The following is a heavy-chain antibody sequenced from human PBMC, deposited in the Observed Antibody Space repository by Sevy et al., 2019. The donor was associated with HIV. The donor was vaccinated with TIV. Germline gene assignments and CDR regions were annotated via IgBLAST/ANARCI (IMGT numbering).Heavy chain of an antibody. CDR1: GGSISSSSYY. CDR2: IYYSGST. J-gene: IGHJ6*03. CDR3: GRLSGVEYYYYYMDV. D-gene: IGHD3-3*01. V-gene: IGHV4-39*01. Sequence: SETLSLTCTVSGGSISSSSYYWGWIRQPPGKGLEWIGSIYYSGSTYYNPSLKSRVTISVDTSKNQFSLKLSSVTAADTAVYYCGRLSGVEYYYYYMDVWGKGTTVTVSS.